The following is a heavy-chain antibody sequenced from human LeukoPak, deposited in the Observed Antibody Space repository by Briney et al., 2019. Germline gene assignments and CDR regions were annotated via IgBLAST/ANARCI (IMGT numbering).Heavy chain of an antibody. V-gene: IGHV1-2*02. CDR3: ARGLYDYNTNGDAFDI. CDR1: GYTFTGYY. D-gene: IGHD5-24*01. CDR2: INPNSGGT. J-gene: IGHJ3*02. Sequence: ASVKVSCKASGYTFTGYYMHWVRQAPGQGLEWMGWINPNSGGTNYAQKFQGRVTMTRDTSISTAYMELSRLRSDDTAVYYCARGLYDYNTNGDAFDIWGQGTMVTVSS.